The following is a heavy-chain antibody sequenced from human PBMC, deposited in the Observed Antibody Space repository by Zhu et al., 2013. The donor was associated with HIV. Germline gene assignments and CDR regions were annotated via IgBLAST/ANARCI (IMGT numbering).Heavy chain of an antibody. CDR3: ATADQYSHSEGWGWFDP. CDR2: ISTENGQR. V-gene: IGHV1-18*01. J-gene: IGHJ5*02. Sequence: QLQLVQSGAEVKKPGASVKVSCKASGYTFSRFGISWVRQAPGQGLEWMGWISTENGQRKHVENFQDRLTMTADMSTDTAYMELTSLTSDDTAVYYCATADQYSHSEGWGWFDPWGQGTLVIVSS. D-gene: IGHD5-12*01. CDR1: GYTFSRFG.